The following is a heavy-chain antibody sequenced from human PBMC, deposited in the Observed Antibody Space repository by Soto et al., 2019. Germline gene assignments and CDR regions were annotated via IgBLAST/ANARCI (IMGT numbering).Heavy chain of an antibody. D-gene: IGHD4-17*01. CDR2: INPSGGST. J-gene: IGHJ6*02. Sequence: GASVKVSCKASGYTFTSYYMHWVRQAPGQGLEWMGIINPSGGSTSYAQKFQGRVTMTRDTSTSTVYMELSSLRSEDTAVYYCARDWVATTVTDYYYVMDVWAQGTTVTVAS. CDR1: GYTFTSYY. V-gene: IGHV1-46*01. CDR3: ARDWVATTVTDYYYVMDV.